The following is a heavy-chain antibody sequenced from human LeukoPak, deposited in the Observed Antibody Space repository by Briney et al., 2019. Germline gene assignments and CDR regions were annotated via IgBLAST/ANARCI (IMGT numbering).Heavy chain of an antibody. CDR1: GLTFSSYW. J-gene: IGHJ4*02. Sequence: PGGSLRLSCAASGLTFSSYWMHWVRQAPGKGLVWVSRINSDGSSTSYADSVKGRFTISRDNAKNTLYLQMNSLRAEDTAVYYCALDYYDSSGYLRSWGQGTLVTVSS. CDR2: INSDGSST. CDR3: ALDYYDSSGYLRS. V-gene: IGHV3-74*01. D-gene: IGHD3-22*01.